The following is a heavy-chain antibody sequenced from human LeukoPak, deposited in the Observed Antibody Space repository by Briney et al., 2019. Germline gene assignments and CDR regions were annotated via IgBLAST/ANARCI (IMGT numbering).Heavy chain of an antibody. D-gene: IGHD3/OR15-3a*01. CDR2: ISGSGDNT. J-gene: IGHJ4*02. V-gene: IGHV3-23*01. Sequence: PGGSLRLSCAASGFTLSSQSMTWVRQAPGKGLEWVSGISGSGDNTYYGDSVKGRFTISRDNSKSTMYLQMNSLRVEDTAVYYCVKWTGYGMNWGQGTLVTVSS. CDR1: GFTLSSQS. CDR3: VKWTGYGMN.